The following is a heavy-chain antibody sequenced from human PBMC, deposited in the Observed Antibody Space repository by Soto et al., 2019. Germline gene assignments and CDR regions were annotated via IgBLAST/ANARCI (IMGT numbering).Heavy chain of an antibody. CDR3: ARRGLTSSWFASDY. D-gene: IGHD6-13*01. CDR2: IYPADSDT. V-gene: IGHV5-51*01. CDR1: GYSFINYW. Sequence: GESLKISCKGSGYSFINYWIAWVRQMPGKGLEYMGIIYPADSDTRYSPSFQGQVTISADKSISTAYLQWSSLKASDTAIYYCARRGLTSSWFASDYWGQGTLVTVSS. J-gene: IGHJ4*02.